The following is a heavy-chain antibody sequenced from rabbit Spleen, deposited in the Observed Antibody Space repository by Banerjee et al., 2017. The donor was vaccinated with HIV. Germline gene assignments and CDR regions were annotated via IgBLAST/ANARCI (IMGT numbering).Heavy chain of an antibody. CDR2: IWTGSTSIT. CDR1: GIDFSSDSY. J-gene: IGHJ4*01. Sequence: QQQLEESGGGLVKPGGTLTLTCKASGIDFSSDSYMCWVRQATGKGLEWIGTIWTGSTSITWYANWALGRFTISKTSSTTVTLQMTSLTAADTATYFCARDGAGGSYFALWGPGTLVTVS. CDR3: ARDGAGGSYFAL. V-gene: IGHV1S45*01. D-gene: IGHD8-1*01.